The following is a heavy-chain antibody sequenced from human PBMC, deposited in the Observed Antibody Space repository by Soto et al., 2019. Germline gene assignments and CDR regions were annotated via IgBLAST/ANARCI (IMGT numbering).Heavy chain of an antibody. CDR2: ISYDGSNK. V-gene: IGHV3-30*18. CDR3: AKGDSSSWFRYYYYYGMDV. CDR1: GFTFSSYG. J-gene: IGHJ6*02. Sequence: ESGGGVVQPGRSLRLSCAASGFTFSSYGMHWVRQAPGKGLEWVAVISYDGSNKYYADSVKGRFTISRDNSKNTLYLQMNSLRAEDTAVYYCAKGDSSSWFRYYYYYGMDVWGQGTTVTVSS. D-gene: IGHD6-13*01.